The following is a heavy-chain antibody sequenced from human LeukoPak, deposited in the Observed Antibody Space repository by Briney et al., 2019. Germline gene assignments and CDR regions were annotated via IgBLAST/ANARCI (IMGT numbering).Heavy chain of an antibody. CDR2: IRSKAYGGTT. Sequence: GGSLRLSCTASGFTFGDYAMSWFRQAPGKGLEWVGFIRSKAYGGTTEYAASVKGRFTISRDDSKSIAYLQMNSLRAEDTAVYYCARGLSGYDAPIDAFDIWGQGTMVTVSS. CDR3: ARGLSGYDAPIDAFDI. J-gene: IGHJ3*02. D-gene: IGHD5-12*01. V-gene: IGHV3-49*03. CDR1: GFTFGDYA.